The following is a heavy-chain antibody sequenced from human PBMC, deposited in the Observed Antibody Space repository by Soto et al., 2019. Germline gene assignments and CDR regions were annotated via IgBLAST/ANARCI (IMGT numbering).Heavy chain of an antibody. CDR3: AKDQVLRFLEWGKPLSGMDV. CDR1: GFTFSSYA. Sequence: EVQLLESGGGLVQPGGSLRLSCAASGFTFSSYAMSWVRQAPGKGLEWVSAISGSGGSTYYADSVKGRFTISRDNSKNTLYLQMNGLRAEDTAVYYCAKDQVLRFLEWGKPLSGMDVWGQGTTVTVSS. V-gene: IGHV3-23*01. J-gene: IGHJ6*02. D-gene: IGHD3-3*01. CDR2: ISGSGGST.